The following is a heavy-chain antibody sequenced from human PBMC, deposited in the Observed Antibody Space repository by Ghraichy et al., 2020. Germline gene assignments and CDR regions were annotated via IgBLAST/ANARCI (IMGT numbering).Heavy chain of an antibody. CDR3: ARLGCSSTSCYLGAYDFWSGAREEYYFDY. V-gene: IGHV4-39*01. CDR2: IYYSGST. Sequence: SETLSLTCTVSGGSISSSSYYWGWIRQPPGKGLEWIGSIYYSGSTYYNPSLKSRVTISVDTSKNQFSLKLSSVTAADTAVYYCARLGCSSTSCYLGAYDFWSGAREEYYFDYWGQGTLVTVSS. CDR1: GGSISSSSYY. J-gene: IGHJ4*02. D-gene: IGHD2-2*01.